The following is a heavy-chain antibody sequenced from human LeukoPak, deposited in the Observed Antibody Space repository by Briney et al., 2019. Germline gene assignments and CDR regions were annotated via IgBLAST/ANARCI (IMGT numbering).Heavy chain of an antibody. V-gene: IGHV3-23*01. J-gene: IGHJ4*02. CDR3: AKGPLRKIDYLDY. Sequence: GGSLRLSCAASGFTFSSYAMSWVRQAPGKGLEWVSAICGSGGSTYYADSVKGRFTICRDNSKNTPYLQMNSLRAEDTAVYYCAKGPLRKIDYLDYWGQGTLVTVSS. D-gene: IGHD4-17*01. CDR2: ICGSGGST. CDR1: GFTFSSYA.